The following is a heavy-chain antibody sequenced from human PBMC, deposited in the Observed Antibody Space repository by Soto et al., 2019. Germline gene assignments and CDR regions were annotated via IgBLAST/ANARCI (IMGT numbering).Heavy chain of an antibody. CDR3: ARLLHSDPVHTTPVSPDY. D-gene: IGHD2-21*02. J-gene: IGHJ4*02. V-gene: IGHV5-51*01. Sequence: PGESLKISCKTSGYSFRSYWIGWVRQMPGKGLEWMAIIYPGDSNTRYSPSFQGQVTISADKSISTAFLRWSSLKAADSAMYYCARLLHSDPVHTTPVSPDYWGQGTLVTVPS. CDR2: IYPGDSNT. CDR1: GYSFRSYW.